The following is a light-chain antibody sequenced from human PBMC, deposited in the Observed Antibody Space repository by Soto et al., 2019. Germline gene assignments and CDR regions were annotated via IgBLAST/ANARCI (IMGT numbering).Light chain of an antibody. Sequence: QSALTQPRSVSGSPGQSVTISCTGTSSDVGGYNSVSWYQHHPGKAPKLMIYDVSKRPSGVPDRFSVSKSGNTASLTISGLQAEDEADYYCCSYAGSDVVFGGGTKVTVL. CDR3: CSYAGSDVV. CDR1: SSDVGGYNS. CDR2: DVS. J-gene: IGLJ2*01. V-gene: IGLV2-11*01.